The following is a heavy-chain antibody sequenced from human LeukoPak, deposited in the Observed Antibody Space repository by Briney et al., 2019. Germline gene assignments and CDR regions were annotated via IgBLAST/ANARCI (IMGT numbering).Heavy chain of an antibody. J-gene: IGHJ3*02. Sequence: GGSLRLSCAASGFTFSSYSMNWVRQAPGKGLEWVSSISSSSSYIYYADSVKGRFTISRDNARNSLYLQMNSLRAEDTAVYYCARDPSRPGNCSSTSCPPTYAFDIWGQGTMVTVSS. CDR1: GFTFSSYS. V-gene: IGHV3-21*01. CDR3: ARDPSRPGNCSSTSCPPTYAFDI. CDR2: ISSSSSYI. D-gene: IGHD2-2*01.